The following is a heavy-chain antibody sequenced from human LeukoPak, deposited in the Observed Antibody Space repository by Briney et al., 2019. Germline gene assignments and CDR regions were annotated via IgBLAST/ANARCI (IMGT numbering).Heavy chain of an antibody. D-gene: IGHD3-9*01. J-gene: IGHJ4*02. V-gene: IGHV1-8*02. Sequence: ASVKVSCKASGYTFTSYGISWVRQATGQGLEWMGWMNPNSGNTGYTQKFQGRVTMTRNTSISTAYMELSSLRFEDTAVYYCARAELRYFDWPPGDYWGQGTLVTVSS. CDR2: MNPNSGNT. CDR3: ARAELRYFDWPPGDY. CDR1: GYTFTSYG.